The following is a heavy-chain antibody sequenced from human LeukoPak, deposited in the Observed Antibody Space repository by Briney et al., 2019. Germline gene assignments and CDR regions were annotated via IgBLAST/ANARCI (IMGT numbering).Heavy chain of an antibody. CDR1: GFIFSNYN. V-gene: IGHV3-48*02. CDR3: ARDYGSHGEYFDY. J-gene: IGHJ4*02. Sequence: GGSLRLSCAASGFIFSNYNMNWVRQAPGKALEWVSYISSSSSTIYYADSVKGRFTISRDNAKNPVYLQMNSLRDEDTAVYYCARDYGSHGEYFDYWGQGTPVTVSS. CDR2: ISSSSSTI. D-gene: IGHD3-10*01.